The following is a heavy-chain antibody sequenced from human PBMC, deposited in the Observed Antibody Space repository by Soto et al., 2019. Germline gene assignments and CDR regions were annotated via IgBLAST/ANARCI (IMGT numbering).Heavy chain of an antibody. CDR2: ISAYNGNT. V-gene: IGHV1-18*01. J-gene: IGHJ5*02. D-gene: IGHD2-2*01. CDR1: GYTFTIYG. CDR3: AREPGPQCISTSCYRWFDP. Sequence: ASVKVSCKASGYTFTIYGISWVRRAPGQGLEWMGWISAYNGNTNYAQKLQGRVTMTTDTSTSTAYMELRSLRSDDTAVYYCAREPGPQCISTSCYRWFDPWGQGTLVTVSS.